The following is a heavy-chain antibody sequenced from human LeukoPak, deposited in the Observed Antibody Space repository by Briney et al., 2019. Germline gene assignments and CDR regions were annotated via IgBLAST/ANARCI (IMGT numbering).Heavy chain of an antibody. J-gene: IGHJ3*02. Sequence: ASVKVSCTASGYTFTSYYMHWVRQAPGQGLDWMGTINPTDGDTSYAQKFQGRVTMTRDSSTSTVYMELRSLTSDDTAVYYCARVTSDPPDAFDIWGQGTMVTVSS. V-gene: IGHV1-46*01. CDR3: ARVTSDPPDAFDI. CDR1: GYTFTSYY. CDR2: INPTDGDT.